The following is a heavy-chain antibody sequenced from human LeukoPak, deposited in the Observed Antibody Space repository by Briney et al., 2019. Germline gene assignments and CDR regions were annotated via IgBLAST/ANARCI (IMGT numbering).Heavy chain of an antibody. CDR3: ARDGYYYDSSGPSP. CDR2: IYHSGST. V-gene: IGHV4-38-2*02. J-gene: IGHJ4*02. Sequence: PSETLSLTCTVPGYSISSGYYWGWIRQPPGKGLEWIGSIYHSGSTYYNPSLKSRVTISVDTSKNQFSLKLSSVTAADTAVYYCARDGYYYDSSGPSPWGQGTLVTVSS. CDR1: GYSISSGYY. D-gene: IGHD3-22*01.